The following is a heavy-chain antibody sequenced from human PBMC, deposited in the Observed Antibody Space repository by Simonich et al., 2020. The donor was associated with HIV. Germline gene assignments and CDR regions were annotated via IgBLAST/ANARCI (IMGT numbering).Heavy chain of an antibody. V-gene: IGHV2-5*01. CDR3: AHSPGGGSGSYYNYFDY. CDR2: IYWNDDK. D-gene: IGHD3-10*01. J-gene: IGHJ4*02. CDR1: GFSLSTSGVG. Sequence: QITLKESGPTLVKPTQTLTLTCTFSGFSLSTSGVGVVWVRQPPGKALDWLARIYWNDDKRYSASLKSRMTITKDTSKNQVVLTMTNMDPVDTATYYCAHSPGGGSGSYYNYFDYWGQGTLVTVSS.